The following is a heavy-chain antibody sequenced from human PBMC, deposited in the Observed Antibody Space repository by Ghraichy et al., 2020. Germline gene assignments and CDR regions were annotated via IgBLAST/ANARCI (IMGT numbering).Heavy chain of an antibody. CDR2: ISSSSSTI. CDR1: GFTFSSYS. CDR3: ARDISSSWRFMPNSFDP. J-gene: IGHJ5*02. Sequence: GESLNISCAASGFTFSSYSMNWVRQAPGKGLEWVSYISSSSSTIYYADSVKGRFTISRDNAKNSLYLQMNSLRDEDTAVYYCARDISSSWRFMPNSFDPWGQGTLVTVSS. D-gene: IGHD6-13*01. V-gene: IGHV3-48*02.